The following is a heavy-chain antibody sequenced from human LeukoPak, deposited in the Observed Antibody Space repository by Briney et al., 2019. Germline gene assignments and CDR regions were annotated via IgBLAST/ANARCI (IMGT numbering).Heavy chain of an antibody. Sequence: GGSLRLSCAASGFTFSSYWMNWARQAPGKGLEWVASINHNGNVNYYADSVKGRFTISRDNSKNTLYLQMNSLRAEDTAVYYCARDPRKYSSSWYFDYWGQGTLVTVSS. D-gene: IGHD6-13*01. CDR1: GFTFSSYW. J-gene: IGHJ4*02. CDR3: ARDPRKYSSSWYFDY. V-gene: IGHV3-7*01. CDR2: INHNGNVN.